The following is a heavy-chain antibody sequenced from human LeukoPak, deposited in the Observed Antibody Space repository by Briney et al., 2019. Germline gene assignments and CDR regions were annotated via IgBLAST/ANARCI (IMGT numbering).Heavy chain of an antibody. CDR3: ARGQRASYQTRGAFDI. V-gene: IGHV4-30-2*01. D-gene: IGHD3-16*01. CDR1: GGSISSGGYS. J-gene: IGHJ3*02. Sequence: SQTLSLTCAVSGGSISSGGYSWSWIRQPPGKGLEWIGYIYHSGSTYYDPSLKSRVTISVDRSKNQFSLKLSSVTAADTAVYYCARGQRASYQTRGAFDIWGQGTMVTVSS. CDR2: IYHSGST.